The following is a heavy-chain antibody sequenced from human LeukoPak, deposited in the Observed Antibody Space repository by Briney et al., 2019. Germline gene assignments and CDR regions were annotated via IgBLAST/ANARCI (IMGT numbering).Heavy chain of an antibody. CDR2: TYYRSKWYY. V-gene: IGHV6-1*01. Sequence: PSQTLSLTCAISGASVSSNSATWNWIRQSPSRGLDWLGRTYYRSKWYYDYAVSVKSRITINPDTSKNHFSLQLSSVTPEDTAVYYCARVISSGWERFDFWGQGTLVTVSS. CDR1: GASVSSNSAT. D-gene: IGHD6-19*01. J-gene: IGHJ4*02. CDR3: ARVISSGWERFDF.